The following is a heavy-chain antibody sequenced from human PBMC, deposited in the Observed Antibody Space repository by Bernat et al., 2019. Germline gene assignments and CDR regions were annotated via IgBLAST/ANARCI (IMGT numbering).Heavy chain of an antibody. CDR1: GGSISSSSYY. CDR3: ARPRDYGDPMWAFDI. J-gene: IGHJ3*02. D-gene: IGHD4-17*01. CDR2: IYYSGST. V-gene: IGHV4-39*01. Sequence: QLQLQESGPGLVKPSETLSLTCIVSGGSISSSSYYWGWIRQPPGKGLEWIGSIYYSGSTYYNPSLKSRVTISVDTSKNQFSLKLSSVTAADTAVYYCARPRDYGDPMWAFDIWGQGTMVTVSS.